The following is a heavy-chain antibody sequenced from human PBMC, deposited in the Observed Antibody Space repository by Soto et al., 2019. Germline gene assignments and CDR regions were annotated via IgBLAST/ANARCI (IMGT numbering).Heavy chain of an antibody. D-gene: IGHD2-15*01. V-gene: IGHV1-69*13. Sequence: ASVKVSCKASGGTFSSYAISWVRQAPGQGLEWMGGIIPIFGTANYAQKFQGRVTITAAESTSTAYMELSSLRSEDTAVYYCARAGCSGGSCYSDYYYYYYMDVWGKGTTVTVSS. J-gene: IGHJ6*03. CDR2: IIPIFGTA. CDR1: GGTFSSYA. CDR3: ARAGCSGGSCYSDYYYYYYMDV.